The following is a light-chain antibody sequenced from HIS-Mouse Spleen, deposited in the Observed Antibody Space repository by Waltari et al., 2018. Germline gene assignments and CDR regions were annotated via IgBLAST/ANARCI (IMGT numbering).Light chain of an antibody. V-gene: IGLV2-14*01. Sequence: QSALTQPASVSGSPGQSITLSCTGTSSDVCGYNYVSWYQQHPGKAPKLMIYEVSNRPSGVSNRFSGSKSGNTASLTISGLQAEDEADYYCSSYTSSSTLGVFGGGTKLTVL. CDR2: EVS. CDR1: SSDVCGYNY. J-gene: IGLJ2*01. CDR3: SSYTSSSTLGV.